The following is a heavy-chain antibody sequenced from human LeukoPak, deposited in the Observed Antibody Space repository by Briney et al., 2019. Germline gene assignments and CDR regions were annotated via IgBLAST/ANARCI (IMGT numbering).Heavy chain of an antibody. J-gene: IGHJ6*04. CDR3: ARGTLGYCSGGSCQTGGYYYYGMDV. V-gene: IGHV1-69*06. Sequence: SVKVSCKASGGTFSSYAISWVRQAPGQGLEWMGGIIPIFGTANYAQKFQGRVTITADKSTSTAYMKLSSLRSEDTAVYYCARGTLGYCSGGSCQTGGYYYYGMDVWGKGTTVTVSS. D-gene: IGHD2-15*01. CDR1: GGTFSSYA. CDR2: IIPIFGTA.